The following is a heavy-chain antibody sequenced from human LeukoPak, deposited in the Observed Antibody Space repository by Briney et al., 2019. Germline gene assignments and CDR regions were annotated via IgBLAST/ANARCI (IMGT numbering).Heavy chain of an antibody. CDR1: GFTFNLAW. Sequence: PGGSLRLSCATSGFTFNLAWMSWVRQAPGEGLEWVGRIKRNTQGATTDYAAAVKGRFTISRDDSKNTLYLQMNSLEIEDTGVYYCTTHPGYESYWGQGTLVTVSS. V-gene: IGHV3-15*01. CDR3: TTHPGYESY. CDR2: IKRNTQGATT. D-gene: IGHD2-15*01. J-gene: IGHJ4*02.